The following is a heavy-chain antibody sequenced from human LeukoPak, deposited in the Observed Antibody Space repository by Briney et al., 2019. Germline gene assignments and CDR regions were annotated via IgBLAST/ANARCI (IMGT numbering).Heavy chain of an antibody. Sequence: SETLSLTCLLSGDSISSDYWSWIRQPPGKGLEWIGYIYYSGDTFYNPSLKSRVTISLDTSKNQFSLNLNSVTGADTAVYYCAREWRGVGAFDIWGLGTMVTVSS. CDR2: IYYSGDT. D-gene: IGHD3-10*01. CDR3: AREWRGVGAFDI. V-gene: IGHV4-30-4*01. J-gene: IGHJ3*02. CDR1: GDSISSDY.